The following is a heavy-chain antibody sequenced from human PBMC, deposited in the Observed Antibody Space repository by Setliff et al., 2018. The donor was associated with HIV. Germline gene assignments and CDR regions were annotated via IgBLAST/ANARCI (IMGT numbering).Heavy chain of an antibody. Sequence: SETLSLTCAVYGGSFNDYYWSWIRQPPGKGLEGIGEVNHSGSTSYNPSLESRVSISVDTSKNQFSLKLRSVTAADTAVYYCANGSGSYGDYFDYWGQGTLVTVSS. J-gene: IGHJ4*02. CDR3: ANGSGSYGDYFDY. V-gene: IGHV4-34*01. D-gene: IGHD3-10*01. CDR2: VNHSGST. CDR1: GGSFNDYY.